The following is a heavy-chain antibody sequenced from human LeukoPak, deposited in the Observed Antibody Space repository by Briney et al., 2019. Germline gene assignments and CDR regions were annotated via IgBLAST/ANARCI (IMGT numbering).Heavy chain of an antibody. Sequence: PSETLSLTCTVSGGSISSGDYYWSWIRQPPGKGLEWIGYIYYSGSTYYNPSLKSRVTISVDTSKNQFSLKLSSVTAADTAVYYCARRTPKNNWGSYDYWGQGTLVTVSS. CDR2: IYYSGST. CDR3: ARRTPKNNWGSYDY. CDR1: GGSISSGDYY. V-gene: IGHV4-30-4*08. D-gene: IGHD7-27*01. J-gene: IGHJ4*02.